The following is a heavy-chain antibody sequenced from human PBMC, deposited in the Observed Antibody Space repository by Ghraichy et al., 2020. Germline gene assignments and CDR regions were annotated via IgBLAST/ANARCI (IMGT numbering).Heavy chain of an antibody. V-gene: IGHV3-48*04. CDR1: GFTFSSYS. D-gene: IGHD2-2*01. Sequence: GGSLRLSCAASGFTFSSYSMNWVRQAPGKGLEWVSYISSSSSTIYYADSVKGRFTISRDNAKNSLYLQMNSLRAEDTAVYYCARGFVVVPAGLDYWGQGTLVTVSS. J-gene: IGHJ4*02. CDR3: ARGFVVVPAGLDY. CDR2: ISSSSSTI.